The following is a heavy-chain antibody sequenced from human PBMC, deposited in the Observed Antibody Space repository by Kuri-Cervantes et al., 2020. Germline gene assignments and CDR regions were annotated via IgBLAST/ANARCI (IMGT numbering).Heavy chain of an antibody. CDR2: ISWNSGSI. CDR1: GFTFSSYW. Sequence: SLKISCAASGFTFSSYWMHWVRQAPGRGLEWVSGISWNSGSIGYADSVKGRFTISRDNAKNSLYLQMNSLRAEDTALYYCAKAPKDASAFDIWGQGTMVTVSS. CDR3: AKAPKDASAFDI. V-gene: IGHV3-9*01. J-gene: IGHJ3*02.